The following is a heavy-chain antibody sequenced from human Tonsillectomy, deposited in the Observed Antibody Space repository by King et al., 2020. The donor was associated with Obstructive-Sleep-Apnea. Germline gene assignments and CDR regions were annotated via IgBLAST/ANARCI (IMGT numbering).Heavy chain of an antibody. Sequence: QLQESGPELARPSETLSLTCTVSGGSISSNYWSWIRQPPGKGLEWIGYIFYSGSTNYNPSLKSRVTISVYTAKNQFSLKLSSVTAADTAVYYCARHLYSIGYSVAFDIWGQGTMVTVSS. CDR3: ARHLYSIGYSVAFDI. CDR2: IFYSGST. D-gene: IGHD3-22*01. J-gene: IGHJ3*02. V-gene: IGHV4-59*08. CDR1: GGSISSNY.